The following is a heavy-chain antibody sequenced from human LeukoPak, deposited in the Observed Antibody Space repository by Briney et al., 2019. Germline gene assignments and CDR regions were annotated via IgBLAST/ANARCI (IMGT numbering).Heavy chain of an antibody. D-gene: IGHD3/OR15-3a*01. CDR3: ARLRAGLDAFDI. CDR2: IIPIFGTA. Sequence: ASVKLSCKASGGAFSSCAISWVRQASGQGLEWMGVIIPIFGTANYAQRFQGRVTITADESTSKAYIELSSLRSEDTAVYYCARLRAGLDAFDIWGQGTMVTVS. J-gene: IGHJ3*02. CDR1: GGAFSSCA. V-gene: IGHV1-69*13.